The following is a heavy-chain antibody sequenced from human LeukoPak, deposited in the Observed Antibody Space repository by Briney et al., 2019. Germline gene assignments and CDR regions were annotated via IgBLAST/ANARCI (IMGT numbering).Heavy chain of an antibody. D-gene: IGHD3-22*01. J-gene: IGHJ4*02. CDR2: IYSGGST. CDR3: ACSSGYYYIVY. CDR1: GFTVSSNY. Sequence: GGSLRLSCAASGFTVSSNYMSWVRQAPGKGLECVSVIYSGGSTYYADSVKGRFTISRDNSKNTLYLQMNSLRAEDTAVYYCACSSGYYYIVYWGQGTLVTVSS. V-gene: IGHV3-53*01.